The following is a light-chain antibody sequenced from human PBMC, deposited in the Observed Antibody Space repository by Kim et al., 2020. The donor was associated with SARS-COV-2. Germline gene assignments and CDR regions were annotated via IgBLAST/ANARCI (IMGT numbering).Light chain of an antibody. CDR2: GAS. Sequence: ASVGDSVTITCRASQGISRYLAWYQQKPGKAPKLLIYGASKLQSWVPSRFSGSGSGTDFTLTISSLQPEDVATYYCQKYDSAPMAFGHGTKVDIK. V-gene: IGKV1-27*01. CDR1: QGISRY. CDR3: QKYDSAPMA. J-gene: IGKJ1*01.